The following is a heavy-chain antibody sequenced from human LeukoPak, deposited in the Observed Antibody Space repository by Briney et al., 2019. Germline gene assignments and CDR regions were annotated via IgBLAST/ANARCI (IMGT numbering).Heavy chain of an antibody. V-gene: IGHV4-59*01. D-gene: IGHD6-13*01. CDR1: GGSISSYY. Sequence: PSETLSLTCTVSGGSISSYYWSWIRQPPGKGLEWIGYIYYSGSTNYNPSLKSRVTISVDTSKNQFSLKLSSVTAADTAVYYCVRAHGIAAAGRSYYYYYGMDVWGQGTTATVSS. J-gene: IGHJ6*02. CDR3: VRAHGIAAAGRSYYYYYGMDV. CDR2: IYYSGST.